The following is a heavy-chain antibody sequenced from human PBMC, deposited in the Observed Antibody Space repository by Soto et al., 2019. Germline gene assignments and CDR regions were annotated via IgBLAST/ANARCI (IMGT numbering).Heavy chain of an antibody. D-gene: IGHD6-13*01. CDR1: VFTFSSYC. V-gene: IGHV3-33*01. J-gene: IGHJ6*04. CDR2: IWCDGSNE. CDR3: ARAPIRIAAVGTSRAYYYYGMDL. Sequence: QPGGSLRLSCAASVFTFSSYCMHLVRQAPGKGLECVAVIWCDGSNEYDADSVKGRFTISRENSKNTLYLQMNSLRAEDTAVYYCARAPIRIAAVGTSRAYYYYGMDLCGNGTKVTVSS.